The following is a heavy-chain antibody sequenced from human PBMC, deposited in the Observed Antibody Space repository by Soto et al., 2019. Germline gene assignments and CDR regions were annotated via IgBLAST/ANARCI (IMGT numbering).Heavy chain of an antibody. J-gene: IGHJ4*02. V-gene: IGHV4-59*01. Sequence: SETLSLTCTVSGGSISSYYWSWIRQPPGKGLEWIGYIYYSGSTNYNPSLNSRVTISVDTSKNQFSLKLSSVTAADTAVYYCARAYGYYFDYWGQGTLVTVSS. CDR3: ARAYGYYFDY. CDR2: IYYSGST. CDR1: GGSISSYY. D-gene: IGHD4-17*01.